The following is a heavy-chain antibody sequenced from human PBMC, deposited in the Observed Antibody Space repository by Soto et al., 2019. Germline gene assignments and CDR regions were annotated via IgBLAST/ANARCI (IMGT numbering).Heavy chain of an antibody. CDR1: GFSLTDTGVG. Sequence: QITLKESGPTLVKPTQTLTLTCTFSGFSLTDTGVGVGWIRQPPGKALEWLALIYGVDDRRYRPSQKSRLTITGDTSKNQVVLTMTDMDREDTATYYCAHRHYDGSGNLGMDVWGQGTKVTVSS. CDR2: IYGVDDR. CDR3: AHRHYDGSGNLGMDV. D-gene: IGHD3-10*01. V-gene: IGHV2-5*02. J-gene: IGHJ6*02.